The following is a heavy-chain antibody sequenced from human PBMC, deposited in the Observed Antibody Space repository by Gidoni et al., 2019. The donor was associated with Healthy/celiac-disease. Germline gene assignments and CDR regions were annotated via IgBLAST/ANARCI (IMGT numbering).Heavy chain of an antibody. J-gene: IGHJ4*02. CDR3: AHRNDFWRPFDY. Sequence: EVQLLESGGGLVQPGGSLRLSCAASGFTLSSYAMSWVRQAQGKGLEWVPAMSGSGGSTYYADSVKGRLTISRDNSKNTLYLQMNSPRAEDTAVYYCAHRNDFWRPFDYWGQGTLVTVSS. CDR1: GFTLSSYA. D-gene: IGHD3-3*01. CDR2: MSGSGGST. V-gene: IGHV3-23*01.